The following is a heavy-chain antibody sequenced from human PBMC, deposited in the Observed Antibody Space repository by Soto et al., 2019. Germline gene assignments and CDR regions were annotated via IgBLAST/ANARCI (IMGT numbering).Heavy chain of an antibody. CDR3: ATALKGQTGTYYYYMDV. CDR1: GGSISSSSYY. V-gene: IGHV4-39*01. CDR2: ISYSGSS. J-gene: IGHJ6*03. Sequence: SETLSLTCTVSGGSISSSSYYWGWIRQPPGKGLEWIGSISYSGSSYYNPSLKSRVTISVDTSKSQFSLKLSSVTAADTAVYYCATALKGQTGTYYYYMDVWGKGTTVTVSS.